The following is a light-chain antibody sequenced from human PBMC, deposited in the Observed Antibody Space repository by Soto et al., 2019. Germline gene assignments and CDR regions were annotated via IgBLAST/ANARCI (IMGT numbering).Light chain of an antibody. J-gene: IGLJ2*01. CDR1: SSNIGAGYD. V-gene: IGLV1-40*01. Sequence: QSVLTQPPSVSGAPGQRVTISCTGSSSNIGAGYDVHWYQQLPGTAPKLLLYGKSNRNRPSGVPDRFSGSKSGTSASLAITGLQAEDEAEYYCQSYDSSLSGSVFGGGTKLTVL. CDR2: GKS. CDR3: QSYDSSLSGSV.